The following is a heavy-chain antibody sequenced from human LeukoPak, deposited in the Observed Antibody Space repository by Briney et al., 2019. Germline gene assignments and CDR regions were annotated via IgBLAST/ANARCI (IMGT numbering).Heavy chain of an antibody. CDR2: IYTGGST. CDR1: GFTVSNNF. CDR3: ARLPSSGWYGH. V-gene: IGHV3-53*01. Sequence: GGSLRLSCAASGFTVSNNFMSWVRQAPGKGLEWVSVIYTGGSTYYADSVKGRFTISRDNSKNTLYLQMNSLRAEATAVYYCARLPSSGWYGHWGQGTLVTVSS. D-gene: IGHD6-19*01. J-gene: IGHJ4*02.